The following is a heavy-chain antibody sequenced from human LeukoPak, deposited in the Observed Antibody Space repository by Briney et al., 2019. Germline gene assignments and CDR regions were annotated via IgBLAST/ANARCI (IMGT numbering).Heavy chain of an antibody. V-gene: IGHV4-59*08. Sequence: SETLSLTCTVSGGSISSYYWSWIRQPPGKGLEWIGYIYYSGSTNYNPSLKSRVTISVDTSENQFSLKLSSVTAADTAVYYCARWEGNGYYFDYRGQGTLVTVSS. D-gene: IGHD3-22*01. J-gene: IGHJ4*02. CDR2: IYYSGST. CDR3: ARWEGNGYYFDY. CDR1: GGSISSYY.